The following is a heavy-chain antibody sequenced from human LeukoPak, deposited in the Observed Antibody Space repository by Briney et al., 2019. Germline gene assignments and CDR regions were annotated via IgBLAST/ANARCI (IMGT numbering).Heavy chain of an antibody. CDR1: GGSINISDYY. CDR3: AAAPILRGEGGEHYKYGMDV. V-gene: IGHV4-39*01. Sequence: SETLSLTCTVSGGSINISDYYWGWIRQPPGKGLEWIGCMHYSGNTYYNPSLRSRVTISVDTSENQFSLKVRSVTAADTAVYYCAAAPILRGEGGEHYKYGMDVWGQGTTVIVSS. J-gene: IGHJ6*02. D-gene: IGHD2-2*02. CDR2: MHYSGNT.